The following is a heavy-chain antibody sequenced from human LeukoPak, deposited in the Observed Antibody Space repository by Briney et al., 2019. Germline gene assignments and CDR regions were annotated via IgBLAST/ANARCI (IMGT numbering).Heavy chain of an antibody. Sequence: SEALSLTCTVSGGSISSSSYYWGWIRQPPGKGLEWIGSIYYSGSTYYNPSLKSRVTISVDTSKNQFSLKLSSVTAADTAVYYCARVYSSGWIIDYWGQGTLVTVSS. J-gene: IGHJ4*02. CDR3: ARVYSSGWIIDY. D-gene: IGHD6-19*01. CDR1: GGSISSSSYY. V-gene: IGHV4-39*07. CDR2: IYYSGST.